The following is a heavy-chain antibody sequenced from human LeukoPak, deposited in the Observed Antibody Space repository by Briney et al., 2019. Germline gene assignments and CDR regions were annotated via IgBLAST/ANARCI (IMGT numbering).Heavy chain of an antibody. CDR3: ARGFVHDAFDI. J-gene: IGHJ3*02. CDR2: ISPSGDIT. D-gene: IGHD3-3*01. Sequence: GGSLRLSCAGSGFTFSRHGMNWVRQAPGKGLEWVSGISPSGDITYYADSVKGRFSISRDNSKNSLYLQMNSLRAEDTALYHCARGFVHDAFDIWGQGTMVTVSS. CDR1: GFTFSRHG. V-gene: IGHV3-23*01.